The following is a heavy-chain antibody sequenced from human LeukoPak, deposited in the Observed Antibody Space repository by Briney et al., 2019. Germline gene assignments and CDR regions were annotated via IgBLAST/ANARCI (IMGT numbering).Heavy chain of an antibody. CDR1: GGSFSGYY. CDR3: ARDVEMATNDY. J-gene: IGHJ4*02. V-gene: IGHV4-34*01. CDR2: INHSGST. D-gene: IGHD5-12*01. Sequence: PSETLSLTCAVYGGSFSGYYWSWIRQPPGKGLEWIGEINHSGSTNYNPSLKSRVTISVDTSKNQFSLKLSSVTAADTAVYYCARDVEMATNDYWGQGTLVTVS.